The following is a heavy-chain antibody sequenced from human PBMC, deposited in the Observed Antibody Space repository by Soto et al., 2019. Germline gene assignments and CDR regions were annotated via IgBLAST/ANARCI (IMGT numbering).Heavy chain of an antibody. Sequence: EVVLLESGGGLVQPGGSLRLSCEVSGFAFSFYSMSWVRQAPGKGLEWVASISGNGGTTYYAASGKGRFTFSRDNSKNTLYLPMNNLRGEEPAVYYCATERGGFTNGWEFFNSWGQGTLVTASS. D-gene: IGHD3-10*01. CDR2: ISGNGGTT. CDR1: GFAFSFYS. CDR3: ATERGGFTNGWEFFNS. J-gene: IGHJ4*02. V-gene: IGHV3-23*01.